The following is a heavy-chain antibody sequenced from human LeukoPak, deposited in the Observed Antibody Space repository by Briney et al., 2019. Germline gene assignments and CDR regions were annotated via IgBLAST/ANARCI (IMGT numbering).Heavy chain of an antibody. CDR2: INPNSVGT. CDR3: ARARRLVATGDY. Sequence: ASVKVSCKASGYTFTGYYMHWVRPAPGQGREWMGWINPNSVGTNYAQKFQGSVTITRDTSISTAYMEPSRLRYDDMAVYECARARRLVATGDYSGQGTLVTVSS. D-gene: IGHD5-12*01. V-gene: IGHV1-2*02. CDR1: GYTFTGYY. J-gene: IGHJ4*02.